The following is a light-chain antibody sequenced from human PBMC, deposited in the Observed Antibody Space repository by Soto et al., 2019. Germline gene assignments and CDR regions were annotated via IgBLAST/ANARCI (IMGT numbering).Light chain of an antibody. V-gene: IGLV2-14*03. CDR3: TSYTSSSTRGV. CDR1: SSDVGGYNY. CDR2: DVS. J-gene: IGLJ2*01. Sequence: QSALTQPASVSGSPGPSVTISCTGTSSDVGGYNYVSWYQQHPGKAPKLMIYDVSSRPSGVSNRFSGSKSGNTASLTISGRQAEDEADYYCTSYTSSSTRGVFGGGTKLTVL.